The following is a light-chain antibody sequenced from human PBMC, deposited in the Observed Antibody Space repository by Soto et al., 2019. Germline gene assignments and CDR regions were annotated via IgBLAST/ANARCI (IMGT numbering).Light chain of an antibody. V-gene: IGKV1-17*01. CDR3: QQYSRYPLT. J-gene: IGKJ4*01. Sequence: DIQMTQSPSSLSASVGDRVTITCRASQGIGNDLGWYQQKPGNAHKRLISAASSLQSGVPSRFSGSESGTEFTRTIISLQPEDFATYYCQQYSRYPLTFGGGTKVEVK. CDR1: QGIGND. CDR2: AAS.